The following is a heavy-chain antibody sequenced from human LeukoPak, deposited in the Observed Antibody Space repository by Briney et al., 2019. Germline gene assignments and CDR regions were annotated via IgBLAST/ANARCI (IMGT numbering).Heavy chain of an antibody. J-gene: IGHJ4*02. Sequence: SETLSLTCTVSGDSINSYYWSWIRQPPGKGLEWIGYIYYSGSTNYNPSLKSRVTISVDTSKNQFSLKLSSVTAADTAVYYCARADLAVAGIDYWGQGTLVTVSS. CDR3: ARADLAVAGIDY. CDR1: GDSINSYY. V-gene: IGHV4-59*01. CDR2: IYYSGST. D-gene: IGHD6-19*01.